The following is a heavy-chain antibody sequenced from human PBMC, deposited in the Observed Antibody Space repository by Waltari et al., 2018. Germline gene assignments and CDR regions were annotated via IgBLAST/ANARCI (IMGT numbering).Heavy chain of an antibody. CDR2: IYTGDSDI. V-gene: IGHV5-51*03. J-gene: IGHJ6*02. Sequence: EEQLVQSGAEVKKPGESLKISCKGSGFTFNSYWIAWVRQLPGQGLEWMGFIYTGDSDIRYSPSFEGQVSISVDKSINTAYLQWRSLKASDTGIYYCARRGSGWKTPQYYYAMDVWGQGTTVTVSS. CDR3: ARRGSGWKTPQYYYAMDV. D-gene: IGHD6-25*01. CDR1: GFTFNSYW.